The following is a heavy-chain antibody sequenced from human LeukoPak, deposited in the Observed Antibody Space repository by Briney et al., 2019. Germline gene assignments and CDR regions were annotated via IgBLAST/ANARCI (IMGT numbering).Heavy chain of an antibody. Sequence: GGSLRLSCAASGFTFADYGMSWVRQAPGKGLEWVSGINWTGGSTGYADSVKGRVTISRDNAKNSLYLRMNSLRAEDTALYHCAREGSSWSHYYFDYWGKGTLVTVSS. CDR2: INWTGGST. V-gene: IGHV3-20*01. D-gene: IGHD6-13*01. CDR1: GFTFADYG. J-gene: IGHJ4*02. CDR3: AREGSSWSHYYFDY.